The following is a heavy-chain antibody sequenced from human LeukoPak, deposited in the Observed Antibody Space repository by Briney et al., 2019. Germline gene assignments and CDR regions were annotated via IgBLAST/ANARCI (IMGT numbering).Heavy chain of an antibody. Sequence: ASVKVSCRASGYTFTSYGISWVRQAPGQGLEWMGWISAHNGNTNYAQKLQGRVTMTTDTSTSTAYMELRSLRSDDTAVYYCARDILTGYLFDYWGQGTLVTVSS. D-gene: IGHD3-9*01. J-gene: IGHJ4*02. CDR1: GYTFTSYG. V-gene: IGHV1-18*04. CDR2: ISAHNGNT. CDR3: ARDILTGYLFDY.